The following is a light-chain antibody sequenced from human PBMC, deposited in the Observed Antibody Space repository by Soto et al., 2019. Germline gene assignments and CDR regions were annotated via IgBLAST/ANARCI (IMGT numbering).Light chain of an antibody. CDR3: QQYNSYS. CDR2: DAS. J-gene: IGKJ1*01. CDR1: QTISTW. Sequence: DIQVTQSPPTLSASVGDRVTITCRASQTISTWMAWYQQKPGKAPKLLVYDASTLQSGVASRFSGSGPGTEFTLTISSLQPDDFATYYCQQYNSYSFGQGTKVDIK. V-gene: IGKV1-5*01.